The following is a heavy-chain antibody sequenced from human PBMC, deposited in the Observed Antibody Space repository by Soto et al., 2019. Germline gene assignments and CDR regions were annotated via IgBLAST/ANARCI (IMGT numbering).Heavy chain of an antibody. Sequence: GGSLRLSCAGSGFIFKNYALNWVRQAPGKGLEWVASITRDGYNKYYADSVEGRFTISRDNSRDTLSLQMTALTIEDSSVYYFTKSSGGSSSVGMDYWGQGTRVTVSS. CDR1: GFIFKNYA. D-gene: IGHD6-6*01. CDR3: TKSSGGSSSVGMDY. V-gene: IGHV3-30*04. J-gene: IGHJ4*02. CDR2: ITRDGYNK.